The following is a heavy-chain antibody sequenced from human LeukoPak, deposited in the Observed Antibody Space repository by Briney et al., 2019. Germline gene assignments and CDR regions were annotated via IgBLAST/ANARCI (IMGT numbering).Heavy chain of an antibody. Sequence: GGSLRLSCAASGLTFSSHSMNWVRQAPGRGLEWVSYISSSSITTHYADSVKGRFTISRDNAKNSLYLQMNSLRDEDTAVYYCARDLTSVPTLWGQGTLVTVSS. J-gene: IGHJ4*02. CDR3: ARDLTSVPTL. D-gene: IGHD4-17*01. V-gene: IGHV3-48*02. CDR2: ISSSSITT. CDR1: GLTFSSHS.